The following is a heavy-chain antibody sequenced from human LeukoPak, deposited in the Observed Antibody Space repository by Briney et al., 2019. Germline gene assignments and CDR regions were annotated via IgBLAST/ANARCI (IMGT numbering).Heavy chain of an antibody. J-gene: IGHJ4*02. CDR3: ASARGPIMIT. CDR1: GGSFSGYY. D-gene: IGHD3-16*01. V-gene: IGHV4-34*01. CDR2: INHSGST. Sequence: SETLSLTCAVYGGSFSGYYWSWIRQPPGKGLEWIGEINHSGSTNYNLSLKSRVTISVDTSKNQFSLKLSSVTAADTAVYYCASARGPIMITWGQGTLVTVSS.